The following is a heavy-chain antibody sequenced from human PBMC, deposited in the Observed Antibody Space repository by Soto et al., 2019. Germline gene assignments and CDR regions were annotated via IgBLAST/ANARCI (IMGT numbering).Heavy chain of an antibody. Sequence: QVQLVESGGGVVQPGRSLRLSCAASGFTFRSYPIHWVRQGPGKGLEWVAVISNDGSNKYYADSVKGRVTISRDNAKNMLYLQMNSLRLEDTAVYYCVREGEWELFWGQGTRVTVSS. CDR1: GFTFRSYP. CDR3: VREGEWELF. V-gene: IGHV3-30-3*01. D-gene: IGHD1-26*01. J-gene: IGHJ4*02. CDR2: ISNDGSNK.